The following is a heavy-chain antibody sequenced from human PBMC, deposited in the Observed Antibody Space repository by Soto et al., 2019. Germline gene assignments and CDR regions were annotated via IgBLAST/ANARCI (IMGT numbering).Heavy chain of an antibody. D-gene: IGHD2-15*01. J-gene: IGHJ4*02. CDR2: VTSNGGST. Sequence: GGSLRLSCAASGFTFSSYAMSWVRQAPGWGLEWVSTVTSNGGSTYYADSVKGRFTISRYNSKNTLYLQMNSLRAEDTAVYYCAKGVGCNGGSCYYYWGQGTLVTVSS. CDR1: GFTFSSYA. CDR3: AKGVGCNGGSCYYY. V-gene: IGHV3-23*01.